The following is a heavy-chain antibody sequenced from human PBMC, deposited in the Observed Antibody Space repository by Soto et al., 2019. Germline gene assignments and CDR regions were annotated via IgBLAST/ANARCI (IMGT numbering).Heavy chain of an antibody. CDR1: GYSFAGYW. CDR3: ARQIYDSDTGPNFQYYFDS. V-gene: IGHV5-10-1*01. Sequence: VSLKISCKGSGYSFAGYWITWVRQKPGKGLEWMGRIDPRDSQTYYSPSFRGHVTISVTKSITTVFLQWSSLRASDTAMYYCARQIYDSDTGPNFQYYFDSWGQGTPVTVSS. CDR2: IDPRDSQT. D-gene: IGHD3-22*01. J-gene: IGHJ4*02.